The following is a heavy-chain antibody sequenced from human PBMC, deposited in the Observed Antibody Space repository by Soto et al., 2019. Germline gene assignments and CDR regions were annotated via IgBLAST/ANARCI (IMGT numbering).Heavy chain of an antibody. CDR3: ARSPGGYYID. CDR2: INTDGSST. Sequence: GGSLRLSCADSGFSFSSYWMHWVRQGPGKGLVWVPRINTDGSSTNYADSVKGRFTISRDNAKNTVYLQMNSLRAEDTAVYYCARSPGGYYIDWGQGTMVTVSS. D-gene: IGHD3-9*01. V-gene: IGHV3-74*01. J-gene: IGHJ3*01. CDR1: GFSFSSYW.